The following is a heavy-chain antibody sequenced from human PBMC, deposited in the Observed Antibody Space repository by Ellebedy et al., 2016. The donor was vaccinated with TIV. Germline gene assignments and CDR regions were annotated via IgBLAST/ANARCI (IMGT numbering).Heavy chain of an antibody. CDR2: IHSDESGQ. J-gene: IGHJ6*03. D-gene: IGHD2/OR15-2a*01. Sequence: GGSLRLXXAASGIIFSSHGMHWVRQAPGKGLEWVAFIHSDESGQYYAGSVKGRFTISRDNSKSTLYLQMNSLRDDDTAVYYCARDRVIHYMDVWGKGTTVTVSS. CDR3: ARDRVIHYMDV. CDR1: GIIFSSHG. V-gene: IGHV3-30*02.